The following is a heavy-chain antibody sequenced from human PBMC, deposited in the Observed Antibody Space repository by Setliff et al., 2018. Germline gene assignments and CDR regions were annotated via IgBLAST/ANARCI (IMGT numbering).Heavy chain of an antibody. CDR3: ARAPRNFGVVINYYYYYYGMDV. J-gene: IGHJ6*02. CDR1: GGSISSGDVY. V-gene: IGHV4-61*02. Sequence: PSATLSLTCTVSGGSISSGDVYWSWIRQPAGKGLEWIGRVYSSGSTNYNPSLKSRVTISVDTSKNQFSLKLSSVTAADTAVYYCARAPRNFGVVINYYYYYYGMDVWGQGTTVTVSS. CDR2: VYSSGST. D-gene: IGHD3-3*01.